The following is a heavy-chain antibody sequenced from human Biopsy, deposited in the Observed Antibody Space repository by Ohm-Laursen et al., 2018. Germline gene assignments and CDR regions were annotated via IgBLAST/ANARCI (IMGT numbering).Heavy chain of an antibody. J-gene: IGHJ3*02. V-gene: IGHV4-59*08. CDR2: VYYSGST. D-gene: IGHD3-22*01. CDR1: GGSMTGYE. Sequence: TLSLTCSVSGGSMTGYEWSWIRQPPGKGLEWIGDVYYSGSTNRNPSLKSRVTILVDTSKNQFSLKLNSVTAADTAVYYCGRREVVITHDAFDTWGQGTMVTVSS. CDR3: GRREVVITHDAFDT.